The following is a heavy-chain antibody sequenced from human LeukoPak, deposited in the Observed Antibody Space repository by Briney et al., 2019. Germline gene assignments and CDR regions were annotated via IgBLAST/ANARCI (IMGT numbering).Heavy chain of an antibody. D-gene: IGHD1-14*01. CDR2: IYWNDDR. CDR3: AYNPQLNY. CDR1: GFSLTTTGVG. V-gene: IGHV2-5*01. Sequence: SGPTLVKPTQTLTLTCTFSGFSLTTTGVGVAWIRQPPGKALEWLALIYWNDDRRYSPSLKSRLTITKDTSKNQVVLTMTNMDPVDTATYYCAYNPQLNYWGQGTLVTVSS. J-gene: IGHJ4*02.